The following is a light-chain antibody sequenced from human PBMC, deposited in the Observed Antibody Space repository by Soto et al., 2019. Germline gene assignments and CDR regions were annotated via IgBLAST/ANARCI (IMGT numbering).Light chain of an antibody. J-gene: IGKJ1*01. CDR1: QSLLYSNGYNY. CDR3: MQALETRT. CDR2: LGS. Sequence: DIVMTQSPLSLPVTPGEPASISCRSSQSLLYSNGYNYLDWYLQKPGQSPQLLIYLGSNRASGVPDRFSGSGSGTDFTLKISRVEDEAVGVYYCMQALETRTFGQGTKVDIK. V-gene: IGKV2-28*01.